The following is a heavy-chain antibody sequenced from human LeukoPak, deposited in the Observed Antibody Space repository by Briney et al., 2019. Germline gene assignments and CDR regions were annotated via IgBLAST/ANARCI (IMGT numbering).Heavy chain of an antibody. Sequence: EASVKVSCKASGGTFSSYAISWVRQAPGQGLEWMGGIIPIFGTANYAQKFQGRVTMTEDTSTDTAYMELSSLRSEDTAVYFCATLESILVPYFDYWGQGTLVTVSS. CDR3: ATLESILVPYFDY. CDR1: GGTFSSYA. V-gene: IGHV1-69*06. J-gene: IGHJ4*02. CDR2: IIPIFGTA. D-gene: IGHD2-8*02.